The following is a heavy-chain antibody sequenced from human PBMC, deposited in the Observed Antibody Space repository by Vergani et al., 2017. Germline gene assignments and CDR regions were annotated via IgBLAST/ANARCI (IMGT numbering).Heavy chain of an antibody. J-gene: IGHJ4*02. CDR3: ASPQVRGSGSYYAPFDY. CDR2: IIPIFGTA. Sequence: QVQLVQSGAEVKKPGSSVKVSCKASGGTFSSYAISWVRQAPGQGLEWMGGIIPIFGTANYAQKFQGRVTITADESTSTAYMELSSLRAEDTALYYCASPQVRGSGSYYAPFDYWGQGTLVTVSS. V-gene: IGHV1-69*12. CDR1: GGTFSSYA. D-gene: IGHD3-10*01.